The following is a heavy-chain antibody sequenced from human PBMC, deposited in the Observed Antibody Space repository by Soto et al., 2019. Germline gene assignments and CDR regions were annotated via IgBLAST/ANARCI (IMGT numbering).Heavy chain of an antibody. CDR1: GFTFSASA. D-gene: IGHD3-10*01. CDR3: TTGFSLWFGELLLDY. CDR2: IKSKTDGGTT. Sequence: PGGSLRLSCAASGFTFSASALQWVRQASGQGLEWLGRIKSKTDGGTTDYAAPVKGRFTISRDDSKNTLYLQMNSLKTEDTAVYYCTTGFSLWFGELLLDYWGQGT. V-gene: IGHV3-15*01. J-gene: IGHJ4*02.